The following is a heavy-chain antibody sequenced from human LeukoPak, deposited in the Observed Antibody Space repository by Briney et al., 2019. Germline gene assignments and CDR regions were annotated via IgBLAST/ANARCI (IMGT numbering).Heavy chain of an antibody. CDR2: IIPVFGTA. CDR3: ARCYDSSGYSFDY. CDR1: GGTFSSYA. V-gene: IGHV1-69*13. J-gene: IGHJ4*03. D-gene: IGHD3-22*01. Sequence: SVKVSCKASGGTFSSYAISWVRQAPGQGLEWMGGIIPVFGTANYAQKFQGRVTITADESTSTAYMELSSLRSEDTAVYYCARCYDSSGYSFDYWGQGTTVTVSS.